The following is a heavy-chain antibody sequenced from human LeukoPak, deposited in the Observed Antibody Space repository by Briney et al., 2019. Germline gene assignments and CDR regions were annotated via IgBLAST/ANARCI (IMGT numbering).Heavy chain of an antibody. CDR3: ARADSRSLPFDY. CDR2: IYYSGST. V-gene: IGHV4-59*01. J-gene: IGHJ4*02. CDR1: GGSIISYY. D-gene: IGHD3-22*01. Sequence: SETLSLTCTVSGGSIISYYWSWIRQPPGKGLEWIGYIYYSGSTNYNPPLKSRVTISVDTSKNQFSLKLSSVTAADTAVYYCARADSRSLPFDYWGQGTLVTVSS.